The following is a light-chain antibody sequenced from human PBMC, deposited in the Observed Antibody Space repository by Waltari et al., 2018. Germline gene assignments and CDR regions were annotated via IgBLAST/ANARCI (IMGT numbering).Light chain of an antibody. CDR2: GAS. Sequence: EIVLTLSPGTLSLSPGERATISCRASQSVSSSYLSCDQQKPGQAPRLLNYGASSRATGIPDRFSGSGSGTDFTLTISRLEPEDFAVYYCQQYGSSLSWTFGQGTKVEIK. CDR1: QSVSSSY. V-gene: IGKV3-20*01. J-gene: IGKJ1*01. CDR3: QQYGSSLSWT.